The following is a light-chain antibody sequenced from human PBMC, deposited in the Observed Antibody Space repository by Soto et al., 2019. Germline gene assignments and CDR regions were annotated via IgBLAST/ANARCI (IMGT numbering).Light chain of an antibody. CDR2: EGG. J-gene: IGLJ1*01. CDR3: CSYAGSSTFV. CDR1: SSDVGNYNL. V-gene: IGLV2-23*01. Sequence: QSALTQPASVSGSPGQSITMSCTGTSSDVGNYNLVSWYQQHPGKAPKLMIYEGGKRPSGISNRFSGSKSGNTASLTISGLQAEDEADYYCCSYAGSSTFVFGPGTKVTVL.